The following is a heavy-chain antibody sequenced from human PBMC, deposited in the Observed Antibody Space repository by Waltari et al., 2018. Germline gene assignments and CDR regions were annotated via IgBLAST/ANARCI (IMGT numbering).Heavy chain of an antibody. J-gene: IGHJ4*02. V-gene: IGHV3-33*01. CDR1: GFTFSSYG. CDR3: ASGELLDY. CDR2: FWVDGSNK. Sequence: QVQLVESGGGVVQPGRSLRLSCAASGFTFSSYGMHWVRQAPGKGLGWVAVFWVDGSNKYYADSVKGRFTISRDNSKNTLYLQMNSLRAEDTAVYYCASGELLDYWGQGTLVTVSS. D-gene: IGHD1-26*01.